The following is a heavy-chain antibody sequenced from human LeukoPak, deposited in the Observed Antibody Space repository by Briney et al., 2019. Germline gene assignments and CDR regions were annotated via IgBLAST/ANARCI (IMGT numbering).Heavy chain of an antibody. CDR1: GYSISSGYY. D-gene: IGHD7-27*01. CDR3: ASQLGLNFDY. J-gene: IGHJ4*02. CDR2: IYHSGST. Sequence: TSETLSLTCTVSGYSISSGYYWGWIRQPPGKGLEWIGSIYHSGSTYYNPSLKSRVTISVDTSKNQFSLKLSSVTAADTAVYYCASQLGLNFDYWGQGTLVTVSS. V-gene: IGHV4-38-2*02.